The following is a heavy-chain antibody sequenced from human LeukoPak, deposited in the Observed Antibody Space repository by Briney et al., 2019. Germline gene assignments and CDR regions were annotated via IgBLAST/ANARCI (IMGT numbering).Heavy chain of an antibody. CDR2: INTDGSST. CDR3: AGVTNYFDY. CDR1: GFTFSSYW. V-gene: IGHV3-74*01. J-gene: IGHJ4*02. D-gene: IGHD2-2*01. Sequence: PGGSLRLSCAASGFTFSSYWMHWVRQAPGKGLVWVSRINTDGSSTSYADSVRGRFTISRDNAKNTLYLQMNSLRAEDTAVYYCAGVTNYFDYWGQGTLVTVSS.